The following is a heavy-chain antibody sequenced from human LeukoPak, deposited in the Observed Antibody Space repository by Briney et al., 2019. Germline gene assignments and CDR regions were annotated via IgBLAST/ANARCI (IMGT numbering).Heavy chain of an antibody. CDR3: ARADSSGWYVGYFDY. D-gene: IGHD6-19*01. CDR2: INPSGGST. J-gene: IGHJ4*02. CDR1: GYTFTSYY. V-gene: IGHV1-46*01. Sequence: ASVKVSCKASGYTFTSYYMHCVRQAPGQGLEWMGIINPSGGSTSYAQKFQGRVTMTRDTSTSTVYMELSSLRSEDTAVYYCARADSSGWYVGYFDYWGQGTLVTVSS.